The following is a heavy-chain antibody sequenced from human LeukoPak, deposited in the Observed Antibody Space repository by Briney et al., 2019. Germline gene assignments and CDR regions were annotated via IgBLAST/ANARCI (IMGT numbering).Heavy chain of an antibody. CDR2: ISGSGGST. J-gene: IGHJ5*02. V-gene: IGHV3-23*01. Sequence: GGSLRLSCAATGFTFSSYAMSWVRQAPGKGLEWVSAISGSGGSTYYADSVKGRFTISRDNSKNTLYLQMNRLRAEDTAVYYCAKVGYVRDWFDPWGQGTLVTVSS. CDR3: AKVGYVRDWFDP. CDR1: GFTFSSYA. D-gene: IGHD3-16*01.